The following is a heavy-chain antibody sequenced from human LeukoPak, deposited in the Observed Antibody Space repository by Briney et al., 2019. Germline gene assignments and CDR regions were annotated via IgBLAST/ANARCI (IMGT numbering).Heavy chain of an antibody. Sequence: GGSLRLSCAASGFTFSSYGMHWVRQAPGKGLEWVAFIRYDGSNKYYADSVKGRFTISRDNSKNTLYLQVNSLRAEDTAVYYCAKDGSIAVRRGYYYMDVWGKGTTVTVSS. J-gene: IGHJ6*03. CDR3: AKDGSIAVRRGYYYMDV. CDR2: IRYDGSNK. CDR1: GFTFSSYG. D-gene: IGHD6-6*01. V-gene: IGHV3-30*02.